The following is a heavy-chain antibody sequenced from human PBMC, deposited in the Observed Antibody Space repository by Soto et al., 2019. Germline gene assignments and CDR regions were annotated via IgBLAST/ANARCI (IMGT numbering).Heavy chain of an antibody. CDR2: TYPGDSAT. CDR3: APNHRHDTDQLWPS. D-gene: IGHD3-16*01. V-gene: IGHV5-51*02. Sequence: GASLKISCQTSGFAFSNYWGGWVRQMPGKGFEWMGITYPGDSATKYSPSFQGHVTISSDKSTNTAYLQWSSPRASDTAIYFCAPNHRHDTDQLWPSWGQGTPVTVSS. CDR1: GFAFSNYW. J-gene: IGHJ5*02.